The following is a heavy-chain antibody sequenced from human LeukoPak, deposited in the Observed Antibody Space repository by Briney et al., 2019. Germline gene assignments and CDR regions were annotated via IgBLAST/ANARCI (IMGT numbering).Heavy chain of an antibody. V-gene: IGHV3-9*01. CDR3: AKGSSSGPWDY. CDR1: GFTFDDYA. Sequence: GGSVRLSCAASGFTFDDYAMHWVRRSRGKGRECVSGISWNSGSIGYADSVKGRFTISRDNAKNSLYLQMNSLRAEDTALYYCAKGSSSGPWDYWGQGTLVTVSS. D-gene: IGHD6-19*01. J-gene: IGHJ4*02. CDR2: ISWNSGSI.